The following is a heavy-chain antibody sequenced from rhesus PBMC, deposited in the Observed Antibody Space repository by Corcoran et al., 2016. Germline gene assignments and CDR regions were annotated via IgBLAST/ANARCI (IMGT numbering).Heavy chain of an antibody. Sequence: QLQLQESGPGLVKPSETLSLTCAVSGYSISSGYGWSWIHQPPGKGLEWIGYISYSGSTSYNPSLRSRVTISRDTSKNQFSLKLSSVTAADTAVYYCARSRYSGSYLDYWGQGVLVTVSS. V-gene: IGHV4-122*02. D-gene: IGHD3-16*01. CDR3: ARSRYSGSYLDY. CDR2: ISYSGST. J-gene: IGHJ4*01. CDR1: GYSISSGYG.